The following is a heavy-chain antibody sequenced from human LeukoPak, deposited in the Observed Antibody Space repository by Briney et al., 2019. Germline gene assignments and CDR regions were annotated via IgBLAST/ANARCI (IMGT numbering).Heavy chain of an antibody. CDR2: IYYSGST. V-gene: IGHV4-59*01. CDR3: ARVSRYGDHSNWFDP. Sequence: SETLSLTCTVSGGSISSYYWSWIRQPPGKGLEWIGYIYYSGSTNYNPSLKSRVTISVDTSKNQFSLKLSSVTAADTAVYYCARVSRYGDHSNWFDPWGQGTLVTVSS. CDR1: GGSISSYY. D-gene: IGHD4-17*01. J-gene: IGHJ5*02.